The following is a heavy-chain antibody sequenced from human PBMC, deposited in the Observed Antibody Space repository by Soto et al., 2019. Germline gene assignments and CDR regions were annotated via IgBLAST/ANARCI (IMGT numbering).Heavy chain of an antibody. CDR3: TTVINTVTFDH. CDR1: GCTFTRLS. CDR2: FDPDDGEI. J-gene: IGHJ5*02. Sequence: ASVKVSCKVSGCTFTRLSMHWVRQAPGKGLEWMGGFDPDDGEINYAQKFQGRVTMTEDTATDTAYMELSSLRSEDTAVYYCTTVINTVTFDHWGQGTLVTVS. V-gene: IGHV1-24*01. D-gene: IGHD4-17*01.